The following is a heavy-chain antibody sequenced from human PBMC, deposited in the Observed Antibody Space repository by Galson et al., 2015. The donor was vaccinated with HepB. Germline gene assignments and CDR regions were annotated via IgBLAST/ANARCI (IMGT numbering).Heavy chain of an antibody. CDR2: ISYDGSNK. CDR3: AKDPKRRGYCSSTSCYGVATRGYYMDV. CDR1: GFTFSSYG. Sequence: SLRLSCAASGFTFSSYGMHWVRQAPGKGLEWVAVISYDGSNKYYADSVKGRFTISRDNSKNTLYLQMNSLRAEDTAVYYCAKDPKRRGYCSSTSCYGVATRGYYMDVWGKGTTVTVSS. D-gene: IGHD2-2*01. J-gene: IGHJ6*03. V-gene: IGHV3-30*18.